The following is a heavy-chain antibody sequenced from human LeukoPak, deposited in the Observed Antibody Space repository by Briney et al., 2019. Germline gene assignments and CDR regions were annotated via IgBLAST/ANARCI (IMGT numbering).Heavy chain of an antibody. CDR1: GFTFSSYS. Sequence: GGSLRLSCAASGFTFSSYSMNWVRQAPGKGLEWVSSISSSSSYIYYADSVKGRFTISRNNSKNTLYLQMNSLRADDTAVYYCAKDVVGAINYFDYWGQGTLVTVSS. CDR3: AKDVVGAINYFDY. CDR2: ISSSSSYI. D-gene: IGHD1-26*01. J-gene: IGHJ4*02. V-gene: IGHV3-21*04.